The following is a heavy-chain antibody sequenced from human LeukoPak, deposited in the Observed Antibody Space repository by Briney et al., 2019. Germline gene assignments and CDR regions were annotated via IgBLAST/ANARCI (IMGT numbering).Heavy chain of an antibody. CDR2: ISYDGSNE. J-gene: IGHJ4*02. CDR3: ARGGRDGYNSPLGY. D-gene: IGHD5-24*01. Sequence: GGSLRLSCAASGFTFSSYAMHWVRQAPGKGLEWVAVISYDGSNEYYADSVKGRFTISRDNSKNTLYLQMNSLRAEDTAVYYCARGGRDGYNSPLGYWGQGTLVTVSS. CDR1: GFTFSSYA. V-gene: IGHV3-30-3*01.